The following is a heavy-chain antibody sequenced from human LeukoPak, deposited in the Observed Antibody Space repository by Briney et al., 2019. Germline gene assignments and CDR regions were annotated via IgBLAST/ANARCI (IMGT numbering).Heavy chain of an antibody. CDR1: GYSIGSGYY. CDR2: IYHSGST. J-gene: IGHJ4*02. V-gene: IGHV4-38-2*01. CDR3: ASLVQYGGIFGVDNYYFDY. D-gene: IGHD3-3*01. Sequence: SETLSLTCAVSGYSIGSGYYWGWIRQPPGKGLEWIGSIYHSGSTYYNPSLKSRVTISVDTSKNQFSLKLSSVTAADTAVYYCASLVQYGGIFGVDNYYFDYWGQGTLVTVSS.